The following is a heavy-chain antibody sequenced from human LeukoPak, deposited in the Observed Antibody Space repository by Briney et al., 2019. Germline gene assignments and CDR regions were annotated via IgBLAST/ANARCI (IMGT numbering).Heavy chain of an antibody. CDR1: GFTFSSYS. Sequence: GGSLRLSCAASGFTFSSYSMNWVRQAPGKGLEWVSSISSSSYIYYADSVKGRFTISRDNAKNSLYLQMNSLRAEDTAVYYCARAGVATTIDYWGQGTLVTVSS. D-gene: IGHD5-12*01. CDR3: ARAGVATTIDY. CDR2: ISSSSYI. J-gene: IGHJ4*02. V-gene: IGHV3-21*01.